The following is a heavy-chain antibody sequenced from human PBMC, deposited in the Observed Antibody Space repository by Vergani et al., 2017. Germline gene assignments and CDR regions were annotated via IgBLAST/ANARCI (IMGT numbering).Heavy chain of an antibody. Sequence: QVQLVQSGAEVKKPGASVKVSCKASGYTFTSYYMHWVRQDPGQGLEWVGIINPSGGSTSYAQKFQGRVTMTRDTSTSTVYMELSSLRSEDTAVYYCARDSRYCSSTSCYVGRDWFDPWGQGTLVTVSS. CDR2: INPSGGST. CDR1: GYTFTSYY. J-gene: IGHJ5*02. D-gene: IGHD2-2*01. V-gene: IGHV1-46*01. CDR3: ARDSRYCSSTSCYVGRDWFDP.